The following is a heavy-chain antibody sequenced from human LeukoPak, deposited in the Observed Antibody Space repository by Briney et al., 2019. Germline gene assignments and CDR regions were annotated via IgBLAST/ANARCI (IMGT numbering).Heavy chain of an antibody. V-gene: IGHV1-69*05. CDR2: IIPIFGTA. CDR1: GGTFSSYA. Sequence: GASVKVSCKASGGTFSSYAISWVRQAPGQGLEWMGRIIPIFGTANYAQKFQGRVTITTDESTSTAYMELSSLRSEDTAVYYCARQTLEYSFRPGWFDPWGQGTLVTVSS. J-gene: IGHJ5*02. CDR3: ARQTLEYSFRPGWFDP. D-gene: IGHD6-6*01.